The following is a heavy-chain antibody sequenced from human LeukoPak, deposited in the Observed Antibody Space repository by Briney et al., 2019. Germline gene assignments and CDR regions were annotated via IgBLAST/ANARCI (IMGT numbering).Heavy chain of an antibody. D-gene: IGHD3-22*01. Sequence: GASVKVSCKASGYTFTGYYMHWVRQAPGQGLEWMGWINPNSGGTNYAQKFQGRVTMTRDTSISTAYMELSRLRSDDTAVYYCARRSDYDSSGYDYWGQGTLVTVSS. CDR3: ARRSDYDSSGYDY. CDR1: GYTFTGYY. CDR2: INPNSGGT. J-gene: IGHJ4*02. V-gene: IGHV1-2*02.